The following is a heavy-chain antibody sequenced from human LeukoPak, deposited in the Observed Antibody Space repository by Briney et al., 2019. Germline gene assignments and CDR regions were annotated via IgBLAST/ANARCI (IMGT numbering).Heavy chain of an antibody. CDR3: ARHSSVFIAVAGTAFDY. Sequence: PSETLSLTCTVSGGSISSSSYYWGWIRQPPGKGLEWIGSIYYSGSTYYNPSLKSRVTISVDTSKNQFSLKLSSVTAADTAVYYCARHSSVFIAVAGTAFDYGGQGPLVTVSS. J-gene: IGHJ4*02. CDR1: GGSISSSSYY. D-gene: IGHD6-19*01. V-gene: IGHV4-39*01. CDR2: IYYSGST.